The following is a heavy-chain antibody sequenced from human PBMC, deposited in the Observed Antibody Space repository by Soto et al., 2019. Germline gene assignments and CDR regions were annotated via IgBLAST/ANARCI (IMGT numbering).Heavy chain of an antibody. CDR1: GYTFTSNV. D-gene: IGHD3-22*01. CDR3: ARDSSVYSWKY. J-gene: IGHJ4*02. V-gene: IGHV1-8*01. Sequence: ASVNVSCKASGYTFTSNVINWVRQATGQGLEWMGWMNPKSGNTGNAQKFQGRVTMTKNTSISTAYMDLNSLRSEDTAVYYCARDSSVYSWKYWGQGTLVTVSS. CDR2: MNPKSGNT.